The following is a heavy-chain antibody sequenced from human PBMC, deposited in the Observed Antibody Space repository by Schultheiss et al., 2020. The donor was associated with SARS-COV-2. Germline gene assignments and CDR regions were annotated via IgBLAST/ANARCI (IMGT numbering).Heavy chain of an antibody. Sequence: ASVKVSCKASGYTFTGYYMHWVRQAPGQGLVWMGWFNPNRGGTNYAQKFQGWVTMTRDTSISTAYMELSRLRSDDTAVYYCARSPLAYYYYYGMDVWGQGTTVTVSS. CDR1: GYTFTGYY. CDR2: FNPNRGGT. CDR3: ARSPLAYYYYYGMDV. J-gene: IGHJ6*02. V-gene: IGHV1-2*04.